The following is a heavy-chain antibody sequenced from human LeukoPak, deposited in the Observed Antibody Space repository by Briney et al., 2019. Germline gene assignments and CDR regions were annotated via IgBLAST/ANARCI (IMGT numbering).Heavy chain of an antibody. CDR1: GYTFTSYA. J-gene: IGHJ4*02. CDR3: ASIMAVAGPYYFDY. Sequence: ASVKVSCKASGYTFTSYAMHWVRQAPGQRLEWMGWINAGNGNTEYSQKFQGRVTITRDTSASTAYMELSSLRSEDTAVYYCASIMAVAGPYYFDYWGQGTLVTVSS. D-gene: IGHD6-19*01. CDR2: INAGNGNT. V-gene: IGHV1-3*01.